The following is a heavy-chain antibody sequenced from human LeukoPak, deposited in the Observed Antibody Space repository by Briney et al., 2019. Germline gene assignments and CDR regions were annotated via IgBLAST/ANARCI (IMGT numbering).Heavy chain of an antibody. CDR2: ISGSGDST. J-gene: IGHJ4*02. Sequence: PGGSLRVSCAASGFTFSSYAMTWVRQAPGKGLEWVSGISGSGDSTYYADSVKGRFTVSRDNSKNTLFLQMNSLRAEDTAVYYCAKANSVAATSLFDYWGQGTLVTVSS. D-gene: IGHD1-26*01. CDR3: AKANSVAATSLFDY. CDR1: GFTFSSYA. V-gene: IGHV3-23*01.